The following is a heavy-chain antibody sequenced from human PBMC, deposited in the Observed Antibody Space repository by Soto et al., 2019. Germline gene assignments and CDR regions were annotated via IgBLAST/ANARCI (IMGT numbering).Heavy chain of an antibody. D-gene: IGHD1-26*01. V-gene: IGHV4-61*01. J-gene: IGHJ4*02. CDR2: IYYSGST. CDR3: ARVGGHTLDY. Sequence: SETLSLTCTVSGGSVSSGSYYWSWIRQPPGKGLEWIGYIYYSGSTNYNPSLKSRVTISVDTSKNQFSLKLSSVTAADTAVYYCARVGGHTLDYWGQGTLVTVSS. CDR1: GGSVSSGSYY.